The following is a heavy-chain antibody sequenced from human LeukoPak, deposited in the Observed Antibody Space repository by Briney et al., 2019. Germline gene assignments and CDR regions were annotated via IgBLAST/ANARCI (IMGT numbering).Heavy chain of an antibody. V-gene: IGHV4-34*01. CDR1: GGSFSGYY. D-gene: IGHD2-2*01. Sequence: ASETLSLTCAVYGGSFSGYYWSWIRQPPGKGLEWIGEINHSGSTNYNPSLKSRVTISVDTSKNQFSLKLSSVTAADTAVYYCARRSTPLAFDIWGQGTMVTVSS. CDR3: ARRSTPLAFDI. J-gene: IGHJ3*02. CDR2: INHSGST.